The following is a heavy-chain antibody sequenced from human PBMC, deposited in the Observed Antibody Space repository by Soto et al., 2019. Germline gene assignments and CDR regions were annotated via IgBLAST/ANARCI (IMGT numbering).Heavy chain of an antibody. D-gene: IGHD2-15*01. CDR1: GFNFSAYG. CDR2: LSFDASKK. Sequence: PVGSLRLSCAASGFNFSAYGMHWVRQAPGTGLELVALLSFDASKKYYADSVKGRFTISRDNSKNTLYLQMNSLRAEDTAVYYCAKDCNRYCSGGSCSPTPYYYYYGMDVWGQGTTVTVSS. CDR3: AKDCNRYCSGGSCSPTPYYYYYGMDV. J-gene: IGHJ6*02. V-gene: IGHV3-30*18.